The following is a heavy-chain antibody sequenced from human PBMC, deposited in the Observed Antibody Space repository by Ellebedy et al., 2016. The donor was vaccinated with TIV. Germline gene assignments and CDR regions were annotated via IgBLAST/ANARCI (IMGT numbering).Heavy chain of an antibody. CDR2: IPDSGGNT. D-gene: IGHD1-1*01. Sequence: PGGSLRLSCAASGLTFISHAIXRVRQAPGKGLEWVSSIPDSGGNTYYADSVKGRFTISRDNSKDTLFLQMNSLRAEDTAIYFCARTPVGVGNAFDVWGQGTMVTVSS. J-gene: IGHJ3*01. CDR1: GLTFISHA. CDR3: ARTPVGVGNAFDV. V-gene: IGHV3-23*01.